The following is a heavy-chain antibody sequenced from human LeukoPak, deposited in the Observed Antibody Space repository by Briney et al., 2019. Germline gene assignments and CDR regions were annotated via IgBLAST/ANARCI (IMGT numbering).Heavy chain of an antibody. V-gene: IGHV3-48*04. J-gene: IGHJ3*02. CDR3: ARGRGYSGSYFDAFDI. CDR1: GFTFSSYN. D-gene: IGHD1-26*01. Sequence: GGSLRLSCAASGFTFSSYNMNWVRQAPGRGLEWVSYISSRSSAIYFADSVKGRFTISRDDAKNSLFLQMNSLRAEDTAVYYCARGRGYSGSYFDAFDIWGQGTMVTVSS. CDR2: ISSRSSAI.